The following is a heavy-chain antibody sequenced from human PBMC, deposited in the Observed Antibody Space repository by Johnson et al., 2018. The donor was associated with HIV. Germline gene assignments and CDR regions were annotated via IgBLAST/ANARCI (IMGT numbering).Heavy chain of an antibody. CDR1: WFTVSSNY. J-gene: IGHJ3*02. D-gene: IGHD2-15*01. CDR3: VWYCSGGCSSAFDI. V-gene: IGHV3-11*04. CDR2: ISSSGSTI. Sequence: QMMLVESGGGLIQPGGSLRLSCAASWFTVSSNYMSWIRQAPGKGLEWVSYISSSGSTIYYADSGKGRFTISRDNAKNSLYLQMNSLRAEDPAVYYCVWYCSGGCSSAFDIWGQGTMVTVSS.